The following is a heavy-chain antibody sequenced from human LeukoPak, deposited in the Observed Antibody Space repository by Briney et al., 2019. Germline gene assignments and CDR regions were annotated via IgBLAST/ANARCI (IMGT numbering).Heavy chain of an antibody. Sequence: SETLSLTCAVYGGSFSGYYWSWIRQPPGKGLEWIGEINHSGSTNYNPSLKSRVTISVDTSKNQFSLKLSSVTAADTAVYYCARGRIWKSYFDYWGQGTLVTVSS. CDR3: ARGRIWKSYFDY. J-gene: IGHJ4*02. V-gene: IGHV4-34*01. CDR2: INHSGST. D-gene: IGHD2/OR15-2a*01. CDR1: GGSFSGYY.